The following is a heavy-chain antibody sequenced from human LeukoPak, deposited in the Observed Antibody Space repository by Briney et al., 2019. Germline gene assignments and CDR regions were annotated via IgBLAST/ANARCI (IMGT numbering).Heavy chain of an antibody. CDR3: ARENYDILTGYYCWFDP. V-gene: IGHV4-59*01. CDR1: GGSISSYY. CDR2: IYYSGST. Sequence: SETLSLTCTVSGGSISSYYWSWIRQPPGKGLEWIGYIYYSGSTNYNPSLKSRVTISVDTSKNQFSLKLSSVTAADTAVYYCARENYDILTGYYCWFDPWGQGTLVTVSS. J-gene: IGHJ5*02. D-gene: IGHD3-9*01.